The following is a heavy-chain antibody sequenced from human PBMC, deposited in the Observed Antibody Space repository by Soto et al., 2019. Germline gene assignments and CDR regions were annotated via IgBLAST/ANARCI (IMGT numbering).Heavy chain of an antibody. D-gene: IGHD3-22*01. V-gene: IGHV3-11*05. Sequence: QVQLVESGGDLVKPGGSLRLSCAASGFTFSDYYMSWIRQAPGKGLEWVSYISGSGSYTKYAESVKGRFTISRDNAKNSLFLQMYSLRAEDTAVYYCARDYDSTGVCDYWGQGTLVTVSS. J-gene: IGHJ4*02. CDR1: GFTFSDYY. CDR2: ISGSGSYT. CDR3: ARDYDSTGVCDY.